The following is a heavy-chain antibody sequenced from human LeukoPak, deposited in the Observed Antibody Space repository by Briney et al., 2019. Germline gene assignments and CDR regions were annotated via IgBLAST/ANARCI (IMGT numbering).Heavy chain of an antibody. D-gene: IGHD3-10*01. CDR1: GYTFSSYY. Sequence: ASVKASCKASGYTFSSYYMHWVRQAPGQGLEWMGIINPSDGGTSYAQKFQGRVTMTGDTSTSTVYMELSSLRSEDTAVYYCARRGSGSYYNRRNWFDPWGQGTLVTVSS. CDR2: INPSDGGT. J-gene: IGHJ5*02. V-gene: IGHV1-46*01. CDR3: ARRGSGSYYNRRNWFDP.